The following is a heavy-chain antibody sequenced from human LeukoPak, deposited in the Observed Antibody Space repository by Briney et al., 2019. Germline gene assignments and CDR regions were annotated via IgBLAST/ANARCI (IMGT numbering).Heavy chain of an antibody. J-gene: IGHJ4*02. D-gene: IGHD2-2*01. V-gene: IGHV3-30*02. Sequence: PGGSLRLSCAASGFTFSSYGMHWVRQAPGKGLEWVAFIRYDGSNKYYADSVKGRFTISRDNSKNTLYLQMNSLRAEDTAVYYCAKVWEVVPAAAGYDVDYWGQGTLVTVSS. CDR2: IRYDGSNK. CDR1: GFTFSSYG. CDR3: AKVWEVVPAAAGYDVDY.